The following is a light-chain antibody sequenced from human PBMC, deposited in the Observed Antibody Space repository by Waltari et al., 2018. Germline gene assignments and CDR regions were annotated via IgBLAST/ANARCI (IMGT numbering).Light chain of an antibody. CDR2: ATS. CDR1: QDISSW. Sequence: DIQLTHAPPSVYASVGDTVTITCRASQDISSWLAWFQQNPGKAPKVLIYATSNLQSGVPSRFSGSGSVTHFTLTIMGLQPEDFATYYCQQAKSFPLTFGGGTKVQIK. J-gene: IGKJ4*01. V-gene: IGKV1D-12*01. CDR3: QQAKSFPLT.